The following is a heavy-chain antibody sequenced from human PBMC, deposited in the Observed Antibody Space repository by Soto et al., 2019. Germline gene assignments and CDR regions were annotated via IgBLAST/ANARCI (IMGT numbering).Heavy chain of an antibody. CDR3: ARDGGATTTGISGY. Sequence: ASVKVSCKASGYTFTSYAISWVRQAPGQGLEWMGWINVYNGNTKYAQKFQGRVTMTTDTPTSTVYMELRSLASDDTAVYYCARDGGATTTGISGYWGQGTLVTVSS. D-gene: IGHD2-21*01. CDR2: INVYNGNT. CDR1: GYTFTSYA. J-gene: IGHJ4*02. V-gene: IGHV1-18*01.